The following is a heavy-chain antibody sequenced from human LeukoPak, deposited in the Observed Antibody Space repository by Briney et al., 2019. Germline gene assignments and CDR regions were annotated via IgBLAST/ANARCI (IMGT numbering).Heavy chain of an antibody. V-gene: IGHV4-39*01. Sequence: SETLSLTCTVSGGSINSTYYWGWIRQPPGRGLEWIGSIYYSGSTFYNPSLQSRVTISVDTSKSQFSLRLTSVTASDTAVYFCARLLWNGEDYWGQGTLVTVSS. J-gene: IGHJ4*02. CDR2: IYYSGST. D-gene: IGHD3-3*01. CDR3: ARLLWNGEDY. CDR1: GGSINSTYY.